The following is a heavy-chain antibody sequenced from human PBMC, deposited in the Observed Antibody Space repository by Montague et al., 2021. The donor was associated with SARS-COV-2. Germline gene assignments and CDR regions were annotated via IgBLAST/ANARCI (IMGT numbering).Heavy chain of an antibody. Sequence: SETLSLTCTVSGFSISTGYYGGWIRQPPGKGLEWIGSIYHSGSTXYNPSLKSRVTISVDTSKNQFSLKLSSVTAADTAVYYCASSYDSTGHVGYWGQGTLVTVSS. CDR3: ASSYDSTGHVGY. CDR2: IYHSGST. D-gene: IGHD3-22*01. V-gene: IGHV4-38-2*02. CDR1: GFSISTGYY. J-gene: IGHJ4*02.